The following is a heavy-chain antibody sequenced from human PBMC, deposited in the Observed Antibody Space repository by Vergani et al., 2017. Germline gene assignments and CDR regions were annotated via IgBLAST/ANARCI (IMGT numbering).Heavy chain of an antibody. CDR3: ARVYSSSWANRAFDI. D-gene: IGHD6-13*01. Sequence: QVQLQQWGAGLLKPSETLSLTCAVYGGSFSGYYWSWIRQPPGKGLEWVSYISSSGSTIYYADSVKGRFTIARDNAKNSLYLQMNSLRAEDPALYCCARVYSSSWANRAFDIWGQGTMVTVSS. V-gene: IGHV3-11*04. CDR2: ISSSGSTI. J-gene: IGHJ3*02. CDR1: GGSFSGYY.